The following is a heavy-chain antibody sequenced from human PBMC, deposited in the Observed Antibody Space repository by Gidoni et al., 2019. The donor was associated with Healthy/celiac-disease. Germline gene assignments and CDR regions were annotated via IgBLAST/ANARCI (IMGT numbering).Heavy chain of an antibody. Sequence: RQAPGKGLEWVAVIWYDGSNKYYADSVKGRFTISRDNSKNTLYLQMNSLRAEDTAVYYCARENLGDDYGDYGRNDAFDIWGQGTMVTVSS. D-gene: IGHD4-17*01. J-gene: IGHJ3*02. CDR3: ARENLGDDYGDYGRNDAFDI. V-gene: IGHV3-33*01. CDR2: IWYDGSNK.